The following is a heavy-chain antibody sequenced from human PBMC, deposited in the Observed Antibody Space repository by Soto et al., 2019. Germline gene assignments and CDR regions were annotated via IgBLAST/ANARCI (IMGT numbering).Heavy chain of an antibody. J-gene: IGHJ4*02. CDR3: ARESFSASPKFFDY. V-gene: IGHV3-48*03. D-gene: IGHD3-3*02. CDR2: ISLSGSTI. CDR1: GFAFSNYE. Sequence: EVQLVESGGGLVQPGGALRLSCAASGFAFSNYEMNWVRQAPGKGLEWVSYISLSGSTIYYADSVKGRFTISRDDAKNPLYLQMDSLRADDTAVYYCARESFSASPKFFDYWGQGTLVTVSS.